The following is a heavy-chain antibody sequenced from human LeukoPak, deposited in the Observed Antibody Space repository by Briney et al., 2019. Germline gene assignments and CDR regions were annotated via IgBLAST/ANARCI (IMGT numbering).Heavy chain of an antibody. V-gene: IGHV1-8*03. D-gene: IGHD3-10*01. Sequence: GASVKVSCKASGYTFKNHDINWVRQATGQGLEWMGWMNPNFGATDYAQKFQGRFTITMDTSINTTYMELSSLRSEDTAVYYCARGILYGSGSYRTVWGQGTLVTVSS. CDR1: GYTFKNHD. CDR2: MNPNFGAT. CDR3: ARGILYGSGSYRTV. J-gene: IGHJ1*01.